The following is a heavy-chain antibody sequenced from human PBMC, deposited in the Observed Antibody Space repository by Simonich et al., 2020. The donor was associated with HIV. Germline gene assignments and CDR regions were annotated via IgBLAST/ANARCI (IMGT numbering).Heavy chain of an antibody. CDR1: GYSISSGYS. J-gene: IGHJ4*02. Sequence: QVQLQESGPGLVKPSETLSLTCAVSGYSISSGYSWGCIRQPPGKGLAWIGSISHIGRTYYTPSLKSRVAIAVDTSKNQFTLRLRSVTAADTAVYYCYGDYGEYYFDHWSQGTLVTVSS. CDR3: YGDYGEYYFDH. V-gene: IGHV4-38-2*01. D-gene: IGHD4-17*01. CDR2: ISHIGRT.